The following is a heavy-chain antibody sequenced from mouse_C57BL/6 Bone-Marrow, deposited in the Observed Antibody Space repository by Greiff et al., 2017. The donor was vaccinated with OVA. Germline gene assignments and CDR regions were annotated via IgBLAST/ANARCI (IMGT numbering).Heavy chain of an antibody. Sequence: EVKLMESGGGLVQPGGSLSLSCAASGFTFTDYYMSWVRQPPGQALEWLGFIRNKANGYTTEYSASVKGRFTISRDNSQSILYLQMNALRAEDSATYYCARSLLPNAMDYWGQGTSVTVSS. CDR3: ARSLLPNAMDY. J-gene: IGHJ4*01. V-gene: IGHV7-3*01. D-gene: IGHD2-10*01. CDR2: IRNKANGYTT. CDR1: GFTFTDYY.